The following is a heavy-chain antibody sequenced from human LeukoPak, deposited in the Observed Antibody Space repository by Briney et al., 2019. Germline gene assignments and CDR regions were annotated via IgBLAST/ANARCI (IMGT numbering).Heavy chain of an antibody. CDR2: ISAYNGNT. CDR3: ARDPGLYCSGGSCYFGY. Sequence: AASVKVSCKASGYTFTSYGISWVRQAPGQGLEWMGWISAYNGNTNYAQKLQGRVTMTTDTSTGTAYMELRSLRSDDTAVYYCARDPGLYCSGGSCYFGYWGQGTLVTVPS. J-gene: IGHJ4*02. D-gene: IGHD2-15*01. V-gene: IGHV1-18*01. CDR1: GYTFTSYG.